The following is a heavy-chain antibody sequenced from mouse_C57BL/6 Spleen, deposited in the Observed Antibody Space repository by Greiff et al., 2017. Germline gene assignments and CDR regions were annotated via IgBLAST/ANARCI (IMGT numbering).Heavy chain of an antibody. D-gene: IGHD1-1*01. Sequence: VQLQQSGPVLVKPGASVKMSCKASGYTFTDYYMNWVKQSHGKSLEWIGVINPYNGGTSYNQKFKGKATLTVDKSSSTAYMELNSLTSEDSAVYYCARLWNYYGSSYLYFDVWGTGTTVTVSS. CDR2: INPYNGGT. J-gene: IGHJ1*03. CDR3: ARLWNYYGSSYLYFDV. CDR1: GYTFTDYY. V-gene: IGHV1-19*01.